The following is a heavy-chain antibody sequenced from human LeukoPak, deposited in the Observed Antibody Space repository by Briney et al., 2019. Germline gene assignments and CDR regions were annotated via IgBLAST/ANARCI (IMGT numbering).Heavy chain of an antibody. D-gene: IGHD6-13*01. CDR1: GYTFSIYN. CDR2: INPSGGT. V-gene: IGHV1-46*01. J-gene: IGHJ4*02. CDR3: AREGVAGTGLDF. Sequence: ASVKVSCKASGYTFSIYNMHWVRQAPGQGLEWMGIINPSGGTSYTQKLQGRITMTRDTSTSTLYMELSSLRSEDTAVYYCAREGVAGTGLDFWGQGTLVTVSS.